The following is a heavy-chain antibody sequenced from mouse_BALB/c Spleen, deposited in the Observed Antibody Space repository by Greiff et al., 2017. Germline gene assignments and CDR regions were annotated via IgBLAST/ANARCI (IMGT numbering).Heavy chain of an antibody. V-gene: IGHV1-80*01. Sequence: VQLQQSGAELVRPGSSVKISCKASGYAFSSYWMNWVKQRPGQGLEWIGQIYPGDGDTNYNGKFKGKATLTADKSSSTAYMQLSSLTSEDSAVYFCARSAITTVVAPYYYAMDYWGQGTSVTVSS. CDR3: ARSAITTVVAPYYYAMDY. J-gene: IGHJ4*01. CDR2: IYPGDGDT. CDR1: GYAFSSYW. D-gene: IGHD1-1*01.